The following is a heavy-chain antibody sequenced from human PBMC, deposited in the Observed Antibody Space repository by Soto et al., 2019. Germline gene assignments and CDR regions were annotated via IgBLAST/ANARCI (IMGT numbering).Heavy chain of an antibody. CDR2: IDPSDSYT. V-gene: IGHV5-10-1*04. Sequence: PGESLKISCKGSGYSFTSYWISWVRQMPGKGLEWMGRIDPSDSYTNYSPSFQGQVTISADKSISTAYLQWSSLKASDTAMYYCARRYYYDSSGYPNYYYYGMDVWGQGTTVTVS. J-gene: IGHJ6*02. CDR3: ARRYYYDSSGYPNYYYYGMDV. CDR1: GYSFTSYW. D-gene: IGHD3-22*01.